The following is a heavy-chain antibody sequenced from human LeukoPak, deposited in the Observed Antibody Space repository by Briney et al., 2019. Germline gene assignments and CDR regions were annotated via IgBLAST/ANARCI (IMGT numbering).Heavy chain of an antibody. CDR2: ISSSGSTI. CDR1: GFTFSSYE. V-gene: IGHV3-48*03. Sequence: QSGGSLRLSCAASGFTFSSYEMNWVRQAPGKGLEWVSYISSSGSTIYYADSVKGRFTISRDNAKNSLYLQMNSLRAEDTALYYCAREWMGYSSSRRDYYYYMDVWGKGTTVTVSS. J-gene: IGHJ6*03. CDR3: AREWMGYSSSRRDYYYYMDV. D-gene: IGHD6-13*01.